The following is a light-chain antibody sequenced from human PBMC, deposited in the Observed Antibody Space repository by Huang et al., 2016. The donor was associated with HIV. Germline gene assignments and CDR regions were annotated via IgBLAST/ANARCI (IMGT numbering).Light chain of an antibody. CDR3: QQYYDWPPLT. Sequence: IVLTQSPATLSVSPGERATLSCRAGRSISSSLAWYQQKPGQAPRLLIFGASHRATGIPDRFSGSGSGTEFTLTVSSLQSEDFAVYYCQQYYDWPPLTFGGGTKVEIK. V-gene: IGKV3-15*01. CDR1: RSISSS. CDR2: GAS. J-gene: IGKJ4*01.